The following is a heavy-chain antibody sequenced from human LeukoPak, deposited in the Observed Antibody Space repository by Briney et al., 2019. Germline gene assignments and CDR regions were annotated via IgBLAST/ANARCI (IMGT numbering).Heavy chain of an antibody. D-gene: IGHD3-22*01. Sequence: PSETLSLTCTVSGYSISSGYYWGWIRQPPGKGLEWIGSIYHSGSTYYNPALKSRVTISVDTSKNQFSRKLSSVTAADTAVYYCARDPYYYDSSGYIAFDIWGQGTMVTVSS. CDR3: ARDPYYYDSSGYIAFDI. V-gene: IGHV4-38-2*02. CDR2: IYHSGST. CDR1: GYSISSGYY. J-gene: IGHJ3*02.